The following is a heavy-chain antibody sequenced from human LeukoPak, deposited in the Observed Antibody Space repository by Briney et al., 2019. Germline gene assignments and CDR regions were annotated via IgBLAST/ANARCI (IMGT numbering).Heavy chain of an antibody. CDR3: AQHYYDSPFDP. Sequence: PSQTLSLTCTVSGGSISSGGYYWSWIRQHPGKGLEWIGYIYYSGSTYYNPSPKSRVTISVDTSKNQFSLKLSSVTAADTAVYYCAQHYYDSPFDPWGQGTLVTVSS. CDR2: IYYSGST. V-gene: IGHV4-31*03. CDR1: GGSISSGGYY. D-gene: IGHD3-22*01. J-gene: IGHJ5*02.